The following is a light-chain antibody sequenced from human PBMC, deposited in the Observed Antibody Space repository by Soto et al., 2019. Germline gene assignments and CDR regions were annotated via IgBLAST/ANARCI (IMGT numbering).Light chain of an antibody. V-gene: IGKV3-20*01. CDR1: QSITSSY. CDR3: QQYGRSPCT. CDR2: GAS. Sequence: EIVLTQSPGTLSLSPGERATLSCRASQSITSSYLAWYQQKPGQAPRLLIHGASNRATGIPDRFSGSGSGTEFTLTISRLEPEDFEVFYCQQYGRSPCTFGNATRL. J-gene: IGKJ5*01.